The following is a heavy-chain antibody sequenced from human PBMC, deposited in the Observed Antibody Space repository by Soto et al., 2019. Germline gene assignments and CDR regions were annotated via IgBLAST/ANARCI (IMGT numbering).Heavy chain of an antibody. J-gene: IGHJ4*02. V-gene: IGHV4-34*01. CDR2: INLSGST. D-gene: IGHD4-17*01. CDR1: GGSFSGYY. CDR3: ASGGVYGDYLDY. Sequence: SETLSLTCAVYGGSFSGYYWSWIRQPPGKGLEWIGEINLSGSTNYNPSLKSRVTISVDTSKNQFSLKLSSVTAADTAVYYCASGGVYGDYLDYWGQGTLVTVSS.